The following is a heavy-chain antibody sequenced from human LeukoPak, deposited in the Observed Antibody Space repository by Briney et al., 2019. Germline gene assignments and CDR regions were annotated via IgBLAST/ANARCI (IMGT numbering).Heavy chain of an antibody. V-gene: IGHV4-59*01. Sequence: GSLRLSCAASGFTFSNYAIHWARQPPGKGLEWIGYIYNSGSTNYNPSLKSRVTISVDTSKNQYSLKMSSVTAADTAVYYCARDSGGPHSGFEIWGQGTMVTASS. CDR3: ARDSGGPHSGFEI. J-gene: IGHJ3*02. D-gene: IGHD6-19*01. CDR1: GFTFSNYA. CDR2: IYNSGST.